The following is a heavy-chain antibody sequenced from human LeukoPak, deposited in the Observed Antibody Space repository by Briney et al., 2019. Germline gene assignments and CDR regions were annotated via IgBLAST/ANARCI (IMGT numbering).Heavy chain of an antibody. CDR1: GFTFSSYS. Sequence: PGGSLRLSCAASGFTFSSYSMNWVRQAPEKGLEWVSSISSSSSYIYYADSVKGRFTISRDNAKNSLYLQMNSLRAEDTAVYYCARSLKYCSGGSCYSPEYYFDYWGQGTLVTVSS. J-gene: IGHJ4*02. CDR3: ARSLKYCSGGSCYSPEYYFDY. V-gene: IGHV3-21*01. CDR2: ISSSSSYI. D-gene: IGHD2-15*01.